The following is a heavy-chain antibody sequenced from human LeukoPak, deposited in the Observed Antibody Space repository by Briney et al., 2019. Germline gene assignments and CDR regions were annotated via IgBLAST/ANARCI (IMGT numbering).Heavy chain of an antibody. D-gene: IGHD3-22*01. Sequence: PGGSLRLSCAASGFTFSSYGMNWVRQAPGKGLEWVSSISSSSSCIYYADSVKGRFTISRDNAKNPLYLQMNSLRAEDTAVYYCARGAPAYYYDSSGSSYAFDIWGQGTMVTVSS. J-gene: IGHJ3*02. V-gene: IGHV3-21*01. CDR1: GFTFSSYG. CDR2: ISSSSSCI. CDR3: ARGAPAYYYDSSGSSYAFDI.